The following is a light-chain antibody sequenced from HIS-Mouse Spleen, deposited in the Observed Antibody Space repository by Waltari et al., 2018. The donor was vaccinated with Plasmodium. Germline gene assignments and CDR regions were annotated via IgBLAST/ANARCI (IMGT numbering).Light chain of an antibody. CDR3: QSADSSGTYWV. Sequence: SYELTQPPPVSVSPGQTARLPCPGDALPKQYAYWYQQKPGQAPVLVIYKDSERPSGIPERFSGSSSGTTVTLTISGVQAEDEADYYCQSADSSGTYWVFGGGTKLTVL. J-gene: IGLJ3*02. CDR2: KDS. CDR1: ALPKQY. V-gene: IGLV3-25*03.